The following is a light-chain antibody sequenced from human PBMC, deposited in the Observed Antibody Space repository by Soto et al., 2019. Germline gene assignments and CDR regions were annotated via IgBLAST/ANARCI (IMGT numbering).Light chain of an antibody. CDR2: EVN. J-gene: IGLJ3*02. CDR1: SSDVGLYNL. V-gene: IGLV2-23*02. CDR3: CSYVGSSILM. Sequence: QSVLTQPASVSGSPGQSITISCTGTSSDVGLYNLVSWYQQLPGKAPKLIIYEVNERPSGISDRFSGSKSGNTASLTISGLQDEDEADYYCCSYVGSSILMFVGGTKVTVL.